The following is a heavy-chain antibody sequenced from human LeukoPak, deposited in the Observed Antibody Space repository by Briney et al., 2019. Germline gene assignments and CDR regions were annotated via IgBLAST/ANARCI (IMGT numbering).Heavy chain of an antibody. CDR1: GYTFTGYY. J-gene: IGHJ4*02. V-gene: IGHV1-2*02. CDR2: INPNSGGT. Sequence: ASVKVSCEASGYTFTGYYMHWVRQTPGQGLEWMGWINPNSGGTNYAQKFQGRVTMTRDTSISTAYMELSRLRSDDTAVYYCARVLRVGYSYGFYYWGQGTLVTVSS. D-gene: IGHD5-18*01. CDR3: ARVLRVGYSYGFYY.